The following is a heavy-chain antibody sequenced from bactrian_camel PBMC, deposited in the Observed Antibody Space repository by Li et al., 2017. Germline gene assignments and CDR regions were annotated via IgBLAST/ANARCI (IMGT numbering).Heavy chain of an antibody. J-gene: IGHJ6*01. CDR3: AAELDGGAWYRADYGY. CDR2: IDSDGRR. D-gene: IGHD6*01. CDR1: GRTRDSYC. V-gene: IGHV3S55*01. Sequence: HVQLVESGGGSVQAGGSLKLSCSASGRTRDSYCMGWFRQVPGKEREGIAGIDSDGRRTYAESVKGRFTISQDNTKNTLYLQMNSLKTEDTAVYYCAAELDGGAWYRADYGYWGQGTQVTVS.